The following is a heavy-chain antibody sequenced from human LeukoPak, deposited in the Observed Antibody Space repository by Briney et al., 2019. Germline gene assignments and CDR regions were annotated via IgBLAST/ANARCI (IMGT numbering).Heavy chain of an antibody. D-gene: IGHD3-10*01. V-gene: IGHV4-38-2*02. CDR1: GYSISSGYY. CDR3: AKSNGYGLVDI. Sequence: PSETLSLTCTVSGYSISSGYYWGWIRQSPGKGLEWIGSIYHSGSTYYNPSLKSRVTISVDTSRNHFSLKLNSVTAADTAVYYCAKSNGYGLVDIWGQGTVVTVSS. J-gene: IGHJ3*02. CDR2: IYHSGST.